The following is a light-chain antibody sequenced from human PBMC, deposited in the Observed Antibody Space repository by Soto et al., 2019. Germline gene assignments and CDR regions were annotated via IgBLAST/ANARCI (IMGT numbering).Light chain of an antibody. CDR2: GAS. CDR1: QNIRNN. CDR3: QQYNNWPPWT. V-gene: IGKV3-15*01. Sequence: EVVMTQSPASLSVSPGERVTLSYRASQNIRNNLAWYQQKPGQSPRLLISGASTREAGVPGRFSGSGSGTEFNLIISSLQSEDFAIYYCQQYNNWPPWTFGQGTKV. J-gene: IGKJ1*01.